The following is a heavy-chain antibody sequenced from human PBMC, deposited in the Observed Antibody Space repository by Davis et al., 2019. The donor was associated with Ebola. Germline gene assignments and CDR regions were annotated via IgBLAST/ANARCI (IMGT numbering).Heavy chain of an antibody. CDR1: GGTFSSYA. CDR3: APWDYYDSSGYYYYYGMDV. D-gene: IGHD3-22*01. CDR2: IIPILGIA. Sequence: SVKVSCKASGGTFSSYAISWVRQAPGQGLEWMGRIIPILGIANYAQKFQGRVTITADKSTSTAYMELSSLRSEDTTVYYCAPWDYYDSSGYYYYYGMDVWGQGTTVTVSS. J-gene: IGHJ6*02. V-gene: IGHV1-69*04.